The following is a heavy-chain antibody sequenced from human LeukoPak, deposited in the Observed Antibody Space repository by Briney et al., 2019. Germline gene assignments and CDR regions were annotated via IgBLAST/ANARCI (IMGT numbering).Heavy chain of an antibody. D-gene: IGHD3-10*01. J-gene: IGHJ6*02. V-gene: IGHV4-31*03. Sequence: SQTLSLTCTVSGGSISSSGYYWSWIRQHPGKGLEWIGYIYYSGSTYYNPSLKSRVTISVDTSKNQFSLKLSSVTAADTAVYYCARSPAGSGSYDYYYYYGMDVWGQGTTVTVSS. CDR2: IYYSGST. CDR3: ARSPAGSGSYDYYYYYGMDV. CDR1: GGSISSSGYY.